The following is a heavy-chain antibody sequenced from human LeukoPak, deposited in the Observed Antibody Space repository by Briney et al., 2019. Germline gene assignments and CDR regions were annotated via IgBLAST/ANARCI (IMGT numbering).Heavy chain of an antibody. CDR3: AKDPRGSSGWYYFDY. CDR2: ISGSGGST. J-gene: IGHJ4*02. D-gene: IGHD6-19*01. CDR1: GFTFSSYA. V-gene: IGHV3-23*01. Sequence: GGSLRLSCAASGFTFSSYAMSWVRQAPGKGLEWVSAISGSGGSTYYADSVKGRFTISRDNSKNTLYLQMNSLRAEDTAVYYCAKDPRGSSGWYYFDYWGQGTLVTVSS.